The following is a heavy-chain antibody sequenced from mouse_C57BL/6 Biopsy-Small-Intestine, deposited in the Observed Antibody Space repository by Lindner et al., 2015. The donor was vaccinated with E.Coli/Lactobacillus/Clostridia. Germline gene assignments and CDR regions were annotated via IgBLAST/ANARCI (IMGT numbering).Heavy chain of an antibody. D-gene: IGHD2-4*01. Sequence: VQLQESGEGLVKPGGSLETLLCSLWIHFLVTMECTGFVRLQRRGVEWVAYISSGSSTIYYADTVKGRFTISRDNAKNTLFLQMTSLRSEDTAMYYCATYDYDVEGAMDYWGQGTSVTVSS. CDR1: IHFLVTM. CDR2: ISSGSSTI. CDR3: ATYDYDVEGAMDY. J-gene: IGHJ4*01. V-gene: IGHV5-17*01.